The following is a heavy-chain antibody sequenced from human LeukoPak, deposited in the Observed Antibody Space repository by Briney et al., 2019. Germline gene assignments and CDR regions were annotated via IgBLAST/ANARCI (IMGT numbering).Heavy chain of an antibody. CDR2: INHSGST. CDR3: TRGVYTSYPTD. CDR1: GGSINDYY. V-gene: IGHV4-34*01. D-gene: IGHD5-12*01. J-gene: IGHJ4*02. Sequence: SETLALTCAVYGGSINDYYWSWIRQSPGKGLEWIGEINHSGSTNYNPSLKSRLTISVDTSTNQFSLKLNSVNAADTAVYFCTRGVYTSYPTDWGQGTPVTVSS.